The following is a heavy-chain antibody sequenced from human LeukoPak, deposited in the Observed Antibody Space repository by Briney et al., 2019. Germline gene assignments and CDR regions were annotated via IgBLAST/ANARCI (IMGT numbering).Heavy chain of an antibody. D-gene: IGHD4-17*01. Sequence: SETLSLTCAVYGGSFSVYYWSWIRQPPGKGLEWIGYIYYSGSTNYNPSLKSRVTISVDTSKNQFSLKLSSVTAADTAVYYCARHGGYGDYGGDAFDIWGQGTMVTVSS. CDR3: ARHGGYGDYGGDAFDI. V-gene: IGHV4-59*08. CDR2: IYYSGST. CDR1: GGSFSVYY. J-gene: IGHJ3*02.